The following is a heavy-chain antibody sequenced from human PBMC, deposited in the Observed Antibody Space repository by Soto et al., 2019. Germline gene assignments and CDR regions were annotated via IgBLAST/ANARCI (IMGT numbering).Heavy chain of an antibody. CDR3: ERVVSSSWSLDAFDI. CDR1: GDSVSSNSAA. V-gene: IGHV6-1*01. D-gene: IGHD6-13*01. CDR2: TYYRSKWYN. J-gene: IGHJ3*02. Sequence: PSQTLSLTCAISGDSVSSNSAASDWIRQSPSRGLEWLGRTYYRSKWYNDYAVSVKSRITINPDTSKNQFSLQLNSVTPEDTAVYYCERVVSSSWSLDAFDIWGQGTMVTVSS.